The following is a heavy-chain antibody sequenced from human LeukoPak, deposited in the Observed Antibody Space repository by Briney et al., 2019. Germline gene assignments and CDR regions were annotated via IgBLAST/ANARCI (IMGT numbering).Heavy chain of an antibody. CDR3: ARAMGYGDYEDY. V-gene: IGHV3-21*01. CDR2: ISGSSSYI. Sequence: GGSLRLSCAASGFTFSSYSMNWVRQAPGKGLEWVSSISGSSSYIYYADSVKGRFTISRDNAKNSLYLQMNSLRAEDTAVYYCARAMGYGDYEDYWGQGTLVTVSS. J-gene: IGHJ4*02. D-gene: IGHD4-17*01. CDR1: GFTFSSYS.